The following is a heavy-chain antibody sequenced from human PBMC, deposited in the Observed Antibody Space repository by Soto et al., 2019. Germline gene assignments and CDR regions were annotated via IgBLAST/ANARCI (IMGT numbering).Heavy chain of an antibody. D-gene: IGHD4-17*01. CDR1: GSIFRGYG. Sequence: VQLVESGGGVVQPGRSLRLSCAASGSIFRGYGMHWVRQAPGKGLEWVSAISGSGGSTYYADSVKGRFTISRDNSKNTLYLQMNSLRAEDTAVYYCAKEGVMTTVPTLIDYWGQGTLVTVSS. CDR2: ISGSGGST. V-gene: IGHV3-23*04. J-gene: IGHJ4*02. CDR3: AKEGVMTTVPTLIDY.